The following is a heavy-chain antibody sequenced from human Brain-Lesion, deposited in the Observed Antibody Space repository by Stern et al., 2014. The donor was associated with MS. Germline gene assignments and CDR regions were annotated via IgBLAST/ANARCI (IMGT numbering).Heavy chain of an antibody. V-gene: IGHV3-7*01. D-gene: IGHD3-3*01. CDR2: IKADGTEK. CDR3: ARVYNTIYGIVTQRGSGMDV. J-gene: IGHJ6*02. Sequence: EVQLVESGGGLVQPGGSLTISCTAAGFTFGNYWMTWVRQAPGKGLEWVANIKADGTEKNYVDPVKGRFTISRDNARNSLYLQMNSLRVEDTALYYCARVYNTIYGIVTQRGSGMDVWGQGTTVIVSS. CDR1: GFTFGNYW.